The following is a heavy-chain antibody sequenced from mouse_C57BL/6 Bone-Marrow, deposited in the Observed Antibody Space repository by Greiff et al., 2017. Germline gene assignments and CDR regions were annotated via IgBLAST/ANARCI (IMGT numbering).Heavy chain of an antibody. J-gene: IGHJ4*01. CDR3: TVTTVVAHYYAMDY. D-gene: IGHD1-1*01. CDR1: GFTFSNYW. V-gene: IGHV6-3*01. CDR2: IRLKSDNYAT. Sequence: EVQLQESGGGLVQPGGSMKLSCVASGFTFSNYWMNWVRQSPEKGLEWVAQIRLKSDNYATHYAESVKGRFTISRDDSKSSVYLQMNNLRAEDTGIYYCTVTTVVAHYYAMDYWGQGTSVTVSS.